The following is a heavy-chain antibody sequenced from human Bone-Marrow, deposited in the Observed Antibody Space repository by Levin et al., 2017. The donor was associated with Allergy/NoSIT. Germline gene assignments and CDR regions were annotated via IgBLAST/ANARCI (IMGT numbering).Heavy chain of an antibody. CDR3: AKDQTVVVVAAMDY. CDR2: ISGSGGST. Sequence: GESLKISCAASGFTFSSYAMSWVRQAPGKGLEWVSAISGSGGSTYYADSVKGRFTISRDNSKNTLYLQMNSLRAEDTAVYYCAKDQTVVVVAAMDYWGQGTLVTVSS. J-gene: IGHJ4*02. CDR1: GFTFSSYA. D-gene: IGHD2-15*01. V-gene: IGHV3-23*01.